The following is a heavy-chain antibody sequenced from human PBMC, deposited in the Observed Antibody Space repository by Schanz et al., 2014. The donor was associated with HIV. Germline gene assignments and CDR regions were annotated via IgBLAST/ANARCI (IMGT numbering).Heavy chain of an antibody. V-gene: IGHV3-33*01. J-gene: IGHJ6*02. Sequence: VQLVESGGGVVQPGRSLRLSCAASGFSFSSYGMHWVRQAPGKGLEWVAIIWYDGSNKYYSAYVKGRFTISRDKSKNTLYLEMNSLRVEDTAVYYCARVALAVDGADYGMDVWGQGIMVTVSS. CDR1: GFSFSSYG. CDR3: ARVALAVDGADYGMDV. CDR2: IWYDGSNK. D-gene: IGHD2-2*01.